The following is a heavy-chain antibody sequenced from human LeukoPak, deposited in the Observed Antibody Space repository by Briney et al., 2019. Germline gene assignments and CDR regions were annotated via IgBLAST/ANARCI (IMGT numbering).Heavy chain of an antibody. CDR2: IYYSGST. CDR3: ARDLSGSSSEDY. V-gene: IGHV4-39*02. D-gene: IGHD6-6*01. CDR1: GGSISGSSYY. J-gene: IGHJ4*02. Sequence: SETLSLTCTVSGGSISGSSYYWGWIRQPPGKGLEWIGSIYYSGSTYYNPSLKSRVTISVDTSKNQFSLKLNSVTATDTAVYYCARDLSGSSSEDYWGQGTLVTVSS.